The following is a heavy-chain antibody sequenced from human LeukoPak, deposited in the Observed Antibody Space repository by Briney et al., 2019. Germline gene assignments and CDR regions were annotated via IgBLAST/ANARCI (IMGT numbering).Heavy chain of an antibody. D-gene: IGHD1-26*01. J-gene: IGHJ3*02. CDR2: IIPIFGTA. Sequence: SVKVSCKASEGTFSSYAISWVRQAPGQGLEWMGRIIPIFGTANYAQKFQGRVTITTDESTSTAYMELSSLRSEDTAVYYCARVSHGGSYPHAFDIWGQGTMVTVSS. V-gene: IGHV1-69*05. CDR1: EGTFSSYA. CDR3: ARVSHGGSYPHAFDI.